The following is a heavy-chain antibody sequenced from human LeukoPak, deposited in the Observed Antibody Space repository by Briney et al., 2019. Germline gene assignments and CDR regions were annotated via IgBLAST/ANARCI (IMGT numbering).Heavy chain of an antibody. CDR1: GFTFSSYS. J-gene: IGHJ4*02. V-gene: IGHV3-21*01. D-gene: IGHD4-17*01. CDR3: ARDFRNYGFFDY. CDR2: ISSSSSHI. Sequence: GGSLRLSCGASGFTFSSYSMNWVRQAPGKGLEWVSCISSSSSHIFYADSVKGRFSISRDNARNSLYLQLNSLRAEDTAVYYCARDFRNYGFFDYWGQGTLVTVSS.